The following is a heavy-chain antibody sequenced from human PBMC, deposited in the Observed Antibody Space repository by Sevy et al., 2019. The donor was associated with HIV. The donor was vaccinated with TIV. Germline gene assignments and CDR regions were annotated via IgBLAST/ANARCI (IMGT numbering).Heavy chain of an antibody. V-gene: IGHV3-23*01. CDR1: GFTFSSYA. Sequence: GGSLRLSCAASGFTFSSYAMSWVRQAPGKGLEWVSAISGSGGSTYYADSVKGRFIISRDNSKNTLYLQMNSPRAEDTAVYYCASYYDSSGYYMGSGYWGQGTLVTVSS. CDR3: ASYYDSSGYYMGSGY. D-gene: IGHD3-22*01. CDR2: ISGSGGST. J-gene: IGHJ4*02.